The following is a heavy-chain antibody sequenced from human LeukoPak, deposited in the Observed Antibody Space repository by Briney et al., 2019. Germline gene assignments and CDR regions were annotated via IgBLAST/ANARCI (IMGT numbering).Heavy chain of an antibody. J-gene: IGHJ3*02. Sequence: GESLRLSCTGSGFIFSTYWMHWVRQAPGKGLVWVSRISDDGTTTTYADSVKGRFTISRDNAKNSLYLQMNSLRAEDTAVYYCARDAITMVRGDAFDIWGQGTMVTVSS. CDR1: GFIFSTYW. CDR2: ISDDGTTT. D-gene: IGHD3-10*01. V-gene: IGHV3-74*03. CDR3: ARDAITMVRGDAFDI.